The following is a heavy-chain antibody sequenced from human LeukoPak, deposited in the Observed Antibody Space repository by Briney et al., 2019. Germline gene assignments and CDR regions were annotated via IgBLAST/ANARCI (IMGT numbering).Heavy chain of an antibody. J-gene: IGHJ6*03. CDR1: GYIFIVHY. V-gene: IGHV1-2*02. D-gene: IGHD5-12*01. Sequence: ASVRVSCKASGYIFIVHYIHWVRQAAGQGLEWMGWISPNSGGTNYAQTFQGRVTMTRDTSMSTVYMELSSLRSDDTAVYYCARDHSVATIGRGYDYYMDVWGKGTTVTVSS. CDR3: ARDHSVATIGRGYDYYMDV. CDR2: ISPNSGGT.